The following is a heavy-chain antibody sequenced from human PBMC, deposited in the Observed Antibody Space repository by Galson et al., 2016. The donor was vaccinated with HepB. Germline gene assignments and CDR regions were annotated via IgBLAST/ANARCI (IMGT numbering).Heavy chain of an antibody. CDR3: AKKSLVAGTATYVFDN. CDR2: ISGSGGRT. V-gene: IGHV3-23*01. CDR1: AGTFKNYA. D-gene: IGHD6-19*01. Sequence: SLRLSCAVSAGTFKNYAMNWVRQAPGKGLEWVAAISGSGGRTSYEDSVRGRFTISRDNSKNTLFLRMNSVGVEDTAVYFCAKKSLVAGTATYVFDNWGQGTLVTVSS. J-gene: IGHJ4*02.